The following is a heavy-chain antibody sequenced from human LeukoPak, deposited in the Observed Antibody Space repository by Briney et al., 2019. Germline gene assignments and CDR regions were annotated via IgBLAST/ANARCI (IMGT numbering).Heavy chain of an antibody. D-gene: IGHD4-17*01. CDR1: GFTFSSYS. V-gene: IGHV3-21*01. Sequence: GGSLRLSCSVSGFTFSSYSMNWVRQAPGKGLQWVSSISGGGSYIFYADSGEGRFSVSRDNAKNSVFLQMNSLRAEDTAVYYCARGLGDYDAFDVWGHGTRVTVAS. CDR3: ARGLGDYDAFDV. J-gene: IGHJ3*01. CDR2: ISGGGSYI.